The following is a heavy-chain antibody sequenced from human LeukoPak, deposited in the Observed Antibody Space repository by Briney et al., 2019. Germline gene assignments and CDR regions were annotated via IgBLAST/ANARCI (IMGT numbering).Heavy chain of an antibody. V-gene: IGHV3-23*01. J-gene: IGHJ4*02. Sequence: GGSLRLSCAASGFTFSSYAMSWVRQAPGKGLEWVSAISGSGGSTYYADSVKGRFTISRDNSKNMLYLQMNSLRAEDTAVYYCASDNWNYLFGYWGQGTLVTVSS. CDR2: ISGSGGST. D-gene: IGHD1-7*01. CDR1: GFTFSSYA. CDR3: ASDNWNYLFGY.